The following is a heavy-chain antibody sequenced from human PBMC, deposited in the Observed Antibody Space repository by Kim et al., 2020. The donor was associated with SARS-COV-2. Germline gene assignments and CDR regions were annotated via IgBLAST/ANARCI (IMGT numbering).Heavy chain of an antibody. Sequence: ASVKVSCKASGYTFTSYGISWVRQAPGQGLEWMGWISAYNGNTNYAQKLQGRVTMTTDTSTSTAYMELRSLRSDDTAVYYCASSGSRRYYYYYGMDVWGQGTTVTVSS. CDR2: ISAYNGNT. V-gene: IGHV1-18*01. CDR1: GYTFTSYG. CDR3: ASSGSRRYYYYYGMDV. D-gene: IGHD1-26*01. J-gene: IGHJ6*02.